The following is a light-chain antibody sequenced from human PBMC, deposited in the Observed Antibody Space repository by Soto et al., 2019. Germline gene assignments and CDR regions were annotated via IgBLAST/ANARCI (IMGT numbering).Light chain of an antibody. Sequence: DFQITQSPSTLSASVGDRVTINCRASQSISSYLNWYQQKPGKPPKILIYAASSLQSGVPSRFSGSGSGTDFTLTISSLQPEDFATYYCQQLNKYPSTFGGGTKVDIK. CDR2: AAS. CDR1: QSISSY. V-gene: IGKV1-39*01. J-gene: IGKJ4*01. CDR3: QQLNKYPST.